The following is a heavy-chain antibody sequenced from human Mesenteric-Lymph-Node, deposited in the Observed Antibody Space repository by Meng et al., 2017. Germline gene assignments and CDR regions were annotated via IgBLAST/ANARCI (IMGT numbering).Heavy chain of an antibody. Sequence: GESLKISCAASGFTFSSYAMHWVRQAPGKGLEWVAVISYDGSNKYYADSVKGRFTISRDNSKNTLYLQMNSLRAEDTAVYYCARDSSRYGGSGLLYYYYGMDVWGQGTTVTVSS. V-gene: IGHV3-30*01. J-gene: IGHJ6*02. D-gene: IGHD6-19*01. CDR1: GFTFSSYA. CDR3: ARDSSRYGGSGLLYYYYGMDV. CDR2: ISYDGSNK.